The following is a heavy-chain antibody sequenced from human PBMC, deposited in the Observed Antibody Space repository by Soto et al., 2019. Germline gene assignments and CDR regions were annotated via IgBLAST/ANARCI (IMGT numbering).Heavy chain of an antibody. CDR2: IKPDGSDK. CDR3: ARGSSNAFDI. J-gene: IGHJ3*02. CDR1: GFSFYNYW. V-gene: IGHV3-7*02. Sequence: EVQLVESGGGVVQPGESLRLSCAASGFSFYNYWMNWVRQTPGKGPEWVANIKPDGSDKNYVDSVKGRFTISRDNAKNSLFLQMNSLRAEDTAVYYCARGSSNAFDIWGQGTMVTVSS.